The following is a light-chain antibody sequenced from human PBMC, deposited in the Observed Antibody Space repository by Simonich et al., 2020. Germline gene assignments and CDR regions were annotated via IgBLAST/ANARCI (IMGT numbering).Light chain of an antibody. V-gene: IGKV3-15*01. CDR2: GAS. CDR3: QQDNIWPPFT. J-gene: IGKJ3*01. Sequence: EIVMTQSPATLSVSPGERATLSCRAGQSVSSNLAWYQQKPGQAPRLLIYGASTRATGIPARFSGSGSGTEFTLTISSMQSEDFAVYYCQQDNIWPPFTFGPGTKVDIK. CDR1: QSVSSN.